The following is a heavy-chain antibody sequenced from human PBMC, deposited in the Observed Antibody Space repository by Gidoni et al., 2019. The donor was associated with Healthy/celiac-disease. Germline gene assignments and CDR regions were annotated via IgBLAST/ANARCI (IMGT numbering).Heavy chain of an antibody. V-gene: IGHV3-23*01. CDR1: GFTFSSYA. D-gene: IGHD4-17*01. CDR3: AKDYGDYVPGDPNDY. J-gene: IGHJ4*02. Sequence: EVQLLECGGGLVQPGGSLRLACAASGFTFSSYAMSWVRQAPGKGLAWVSAICGSGGSTYYADSVKGRFTISRDNSKNPLYLQMNSLRSEDTAVYYCAKDYGDYVPGDPNDYWGQGTLVTVSS. CDR2: ICGSGGST.